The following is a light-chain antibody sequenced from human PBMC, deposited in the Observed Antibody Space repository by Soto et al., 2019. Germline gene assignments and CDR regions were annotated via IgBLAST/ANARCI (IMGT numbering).Light chain of an antibody. J-gene: IGKJ3*01. CDR1: QSVSSH. Sequence: DIQMTQSPSSLSASVGDRVTITCRVSQSVSSHLNWYQQKPGKVPRLLIYHASNLQSGVPSRFSGSGSGTDFTLTISSLQPEDFATYYCQQTYTTLTFGPGTKVEIK. V-gene: IGKV1-39*01. CDR2: HAS. CDR3: QQTYTTLT.